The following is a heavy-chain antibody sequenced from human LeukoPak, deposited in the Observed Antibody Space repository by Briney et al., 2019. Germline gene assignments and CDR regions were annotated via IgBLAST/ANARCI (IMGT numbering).Heavy chain of an antibody. D-gene: IGHD3-3*01. V-gene: IGHV3-66*01. CDR1: GFTVSSNY. J-gene: IGHJ5*02. CDR2: IYSGGST. CDR3: ARAFRSSGSHWFDP. Sequence: PGGSLRLSCAASGFTVSSNYMSWVRQAPGKGLEWVSVIYSGGSTYYADSVKGRFTISRDNSKNTLYLQMNSLRAEDTAVYYCARAFRSSGSHWFDPWGQGTLVTVSS.